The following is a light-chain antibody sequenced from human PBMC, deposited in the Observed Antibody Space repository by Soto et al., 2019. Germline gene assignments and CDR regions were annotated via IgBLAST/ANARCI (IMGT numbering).Light chain of an antibody. CDR3: SSYAGNSRYV. CDR2: EVS. V-gene: IGLV2-8*01. Sequence: QSALTQPASVSGSPGQSITISCSGGTSDIGTYNYVSWYQQRPGKAPKLIIYEVSKRPSGVPDRLSGFKYGNTASLTVSGLQAEDEADYYCSSYAGNSRYVFGTGTKVTVL. CDR1: TSDIGTYNY. J-gene: IGLJ1*01.